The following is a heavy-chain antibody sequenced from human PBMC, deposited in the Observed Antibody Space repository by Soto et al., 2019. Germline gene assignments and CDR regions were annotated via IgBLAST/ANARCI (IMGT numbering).Heavy chain of an antibody. D-gene: IGHD6-13*01. CDR2: IYYSGST. J-gene: IGHJ3*02. V-gene: IGHV4-59*08. Sequence: SATLSLTCTVSGGSISSYYWRWIRQPPGKGLEWIVYIYYSGSTNYNPSLKSRVTISVDTSKNQFSLKLSSVTAADTAVYYCARSGIAGVDAFDIWGQGTMVTVSS. CDR1: GGSISSYY. CDR3: ARSGIAGVDAFDI.